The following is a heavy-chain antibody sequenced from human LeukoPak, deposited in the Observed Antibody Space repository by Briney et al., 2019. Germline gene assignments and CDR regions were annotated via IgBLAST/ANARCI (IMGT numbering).Heavy chain of an antibody. Sequence: ASVKVSCKASGYTFTSYYMHWVRQAPGQGLEWMGIINPSGGSTSYAQKFQGRVTMTRDTSTSTVYMELSSLRSEDTAVYYCARDGVVVAATNLHDGGFYYYYCGMDVWGQGTTVTVSS. CDR3: ARDGVVVAATNLHDGGFYYYYCGMDV. CDR2: INPSGGST. CDR1: GYTFTSYY. V-gene: IGHV1-46*01. J-gene: IGHJ6*02. D-gene: IGHD2-15*01.